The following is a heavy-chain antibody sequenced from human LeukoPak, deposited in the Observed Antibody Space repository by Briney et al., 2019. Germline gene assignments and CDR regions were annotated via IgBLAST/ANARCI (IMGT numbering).Heavy chain of an antibody. D-gene: IGHD4-17*01. Sequence: GGSLRISCSASGFTFSSHWMHWVRQAPGKGLVWVSRINSDGSETNYAGSVRGRFTISRDNAKNTVYLQMNSLRAEDTAVYYCASGSGDYGDPFDYWGQGTLVTVSS. V-gene: IGHV3-74*01. CDR1: GFTFSSHW. CDR2: INSDGSET. CDR3: ASGSGDYGDPFDY. J-gene: IGHJ4*02.